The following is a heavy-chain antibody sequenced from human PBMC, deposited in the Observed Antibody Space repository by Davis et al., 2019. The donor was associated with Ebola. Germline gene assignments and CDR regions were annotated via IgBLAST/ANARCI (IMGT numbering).Heavy chain of an antibody. J-gene: IGHJ6*02. CDR3: ASSSIAARPGYYYGMDV. CDR2: IKQDGSEK. D-gene: IGHD6-6*01. V-gene: IGHV3-7*01. CDR1: GFTFSSYW. Sequence: GESLKISCAASGFTFSSYWMSWVRQAPGKGLEWVANIKQDGSEKYYVDSVKGQFTISRDNAKNSLYLQMNSLRAEDTAVYYCASSSIAARPGYYYGMDVWGQGTTVTVSS.